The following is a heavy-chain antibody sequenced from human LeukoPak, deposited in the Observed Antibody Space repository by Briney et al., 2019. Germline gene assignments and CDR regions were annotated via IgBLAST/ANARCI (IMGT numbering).Heavy chain of an antibody. CDR1: GFTLDDYA. CDR2: ISWDGGST. Sequence: GGSLRLSCAASGFTLDDYAMHWVRQAPGKGLEWVSLISWDGGSTYYADSVKGRFTISRDNSKNSLYLQMNSLRAEDTALYYCAKDRMATITGGFDYWGQGTLVTVSS. V-gene: IGHV3-43D*03. CDR3: AKDRMATITGGFDY. D-gene: IGHD5-24*01. J-gene: IGHJ4*02.